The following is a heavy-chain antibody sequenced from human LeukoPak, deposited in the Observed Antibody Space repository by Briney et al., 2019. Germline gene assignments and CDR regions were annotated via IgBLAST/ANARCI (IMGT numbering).Heavy chain of an antibody. Sequence: SETLSLTCAVYGESSFSSYYWSWIRQTPGGALEWIGEINHSGYTNYNPSLKSRVTLSIDTSKNQFSLRLNSVTAADTAVYYCSRQVVGNDYWGQGTLVTVSP. V-gene: IGHV4-34*01. CDR1: GESSFSSYY. CDR2: INHSGYT. CDR3: SRQVVGNDY. D-gene: IGHD3-22*01. J-gene: IGHJ4*02.